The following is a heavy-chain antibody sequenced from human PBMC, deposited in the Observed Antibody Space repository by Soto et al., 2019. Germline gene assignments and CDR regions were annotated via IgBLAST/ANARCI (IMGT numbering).Heavy chain of an antibody. CDR3: AADKGGYDFWSGPTIGLDV. CDR1: AFTYPHSA. V-gene: IGHV1-58*01. J-gene: IGHJ6*02. D-gene: IGHD3-3*01. CDR2: IVVGSGNT. Sequence: ASVKVSCKAAAFTYPHSAVQWVRQSRGQRPEWIGWIVVGSGNTNYAQKFQERVTITRDMSTTTVYMELSSLRSEDTAVYYCAADKGGYDFWSGPTIGLDVWGQGTTVTVSS.